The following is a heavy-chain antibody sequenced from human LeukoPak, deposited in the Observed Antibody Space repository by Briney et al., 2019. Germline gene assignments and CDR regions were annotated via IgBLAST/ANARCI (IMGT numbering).Heavy chain of an antibody. CDR2: ISSSSSYI. Sequence: PGGSLRLSCAASGFTFSSYSMNWVRQAPGKGLEWVSSISSSSSYIYYADSVKGRFTISRDNAKNSLYLQMDSLRAEDTAVYYCARGFDDSSGFYPYGMDVWGQGTTVTVSS. D-gene: IGHD3-22*01. CDR3: ARGFDDSSGFYPYGMDV. V-gene: IGHV3-21*01. J-gene: IGHJ6*02. CDR1: GFTFSSYS.